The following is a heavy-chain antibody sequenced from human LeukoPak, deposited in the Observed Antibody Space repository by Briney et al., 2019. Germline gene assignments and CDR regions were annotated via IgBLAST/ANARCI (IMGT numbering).Heavy chain of an antibody. V-gene: IGHV4-34*01. CDR1: GGSFSGYY. CDR2: INHSGST. CDR3: ARGWTMVADFDY. D-gene: IGHD4/OR15-4a*01. J-gene: IGHJ4*02. Sequence: SETLSLTCAVYGGSFSGYYWSWIRQPPGKGREWIGEINHSGSTNYNPSLKSRVTISVDTSKNQFSLKLSSVTAADTAVYYCARGWTMVADFDYWGQGTLVTVSS.